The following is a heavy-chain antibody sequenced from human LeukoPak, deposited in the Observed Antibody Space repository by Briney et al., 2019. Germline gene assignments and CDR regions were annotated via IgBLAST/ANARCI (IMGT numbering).Heavy chain of an antibody. J-gene: IGHJ4*02. CDR1: GFTFSSYW. D-gene: IGHD6-19*01. V-gene: IGHV3-74*01. CDR3: ARDYSSGWYYDY. CDR2: INSDGSST. Sequence: GGSLRLSCAASGFTFSSYWMHWVCQAPGKGLVWVSRINSDGSSTSYADSVKGRFTISRDNAKNTLYLQMNSLRAEDTAVYYCARDYSSGWYYDYWGQGTLVTVSS.